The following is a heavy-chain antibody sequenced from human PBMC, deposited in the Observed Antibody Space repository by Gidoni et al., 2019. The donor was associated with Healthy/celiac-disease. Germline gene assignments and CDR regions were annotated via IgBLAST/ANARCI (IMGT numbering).Heavy chain of an antibody. D-gene: IGHD6-19*01. CDR2: INHSGST. V-gene: IGHV4-34*01. Sequence: QVQLQQWGAGLLKPSETLSLTCAVYGGSFSGYYWSWIRQPPGKGLEWIWEINHSGSTNYDPSLKSRVTISVDTSKNQFSLKLSSVTAADTAVYYCARGRGIAVAGPPGEDYWGQGTLVTVSS. J-gene: IGHJ4*02. CDR1: GGSFSGYY. CDR3: ARGRGIAVAGPPGEDY.